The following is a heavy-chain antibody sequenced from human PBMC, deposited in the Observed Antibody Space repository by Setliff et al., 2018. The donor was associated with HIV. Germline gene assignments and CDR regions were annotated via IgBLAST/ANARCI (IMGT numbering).Heavy chain of an antibody. Sequence: NPSETLSLTCAVYGGSFSGFYWTFIRQSPGKGLEWIGEVTHSGTTTYGPSLKRRITISVDTSKNQFSLKLTSVTAADMGVYYCARGRKKTLAVSGTRYFDFWGQGTLVTVSS. CDR2: VTHSGTT. CDR1: GGSFSGFY. CDR3: ARGRKKTLAVSGTRYFDF. V-gene: IGHV4-34*01. D-gene: IGHD6-19*01. J-gene: IGHJ4*02.